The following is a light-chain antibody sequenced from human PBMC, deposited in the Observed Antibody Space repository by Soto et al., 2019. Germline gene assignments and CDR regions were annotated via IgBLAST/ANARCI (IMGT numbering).Light chain of an antibody. J-gene: IGKJ1*01. CDR2: DAS. CDR3: HQYNSYW. Sequence: DIQMTQSPSTLSASVGDRVTITCRASQSISSWLAWYQQKPGKAPKLLIYDASSLESGVPSRFRGSGSGTGFTLTISSLQPHAVATYYCHQYNSYWFVQVTKV. V-gene: IGKV1-5*01. CDR1: QSISSW.